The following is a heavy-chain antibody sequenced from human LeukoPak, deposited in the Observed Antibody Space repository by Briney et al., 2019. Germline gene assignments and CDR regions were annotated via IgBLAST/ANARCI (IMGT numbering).Heavy chain of an antibody. D-gene: IGHD2-2*01. Sequence: SVKVSCKASGDTFSSYAISWVRQAPGQGLEWMGGIIPIFGTANYAQKFQGRVTITADESTSTAYMELSSLRSEDTAVYYCARDNAPGYCSSTSCYFSRDWFDPWGQGTLVTVSS. V-gene: IGHV1-69*13. CDR3: ARDNAPGYCSSTSCYFSRDWFDP. CDR2: IIPIFGTA. CDR1: GDTFSSYA. J-gene: IGHJ5*02.